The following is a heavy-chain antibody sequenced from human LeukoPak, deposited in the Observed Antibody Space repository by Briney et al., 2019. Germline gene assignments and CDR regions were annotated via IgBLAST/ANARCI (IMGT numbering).Heavy chain of an antibody. CDR1: GFTFSTYS. Sequence: GGSLRLSCAASGFTFSTYSMNWVRQAPGKGLEWVSSISSNSRYIYYADSMRGRFTISRDNAKNSLYLQMNSLRVEDTAVYYCAKDNWKYSSGWFYFDPWGQGILVTVSS. CDR2: ISSNSRYI. D-gene: IGHD6-19*01. J-gene: IGHJ5*01. CDR3: AKDNWKYSSGWFYFDP. V-gene: IGHV3-21*06.